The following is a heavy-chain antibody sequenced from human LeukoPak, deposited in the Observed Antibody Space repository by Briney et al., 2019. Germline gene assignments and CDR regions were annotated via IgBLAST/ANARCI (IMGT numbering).Heavy chain of an antibody. CDR2: IYSGGST. Sequence: GGSLTLSCAASGFTLSRNYMSWVRQAPGKGLGWVAVIYSGGSTYYADCVKGRFTISRDNSKNTLYLQRNSLRAEDTAVYYCARDPRDYYDSSGYYASWGQGTLVTVSS. CDR1: GFTLSRNY. CDR3: ARDPRDYYDSSGYYAS. V-gene: IGHV3-53*01. J-gene: IGHJ4*02. D-gene: IGHD3-22*01.